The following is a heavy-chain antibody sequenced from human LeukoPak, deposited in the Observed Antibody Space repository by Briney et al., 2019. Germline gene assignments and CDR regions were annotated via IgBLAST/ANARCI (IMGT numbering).Heavy chain of an antibody. D-gene: IGHD5-24*01. Sequence: SETLSLTCAVYGGSFGGYYWSWIRQPPGKGLEWIGEINHSGSTNYNPSLKSRVTISVDTSKNQFSLKLSSVTAADTAVYYCARRRDGYNYVGFDYWGQGTLVTVSS. CDR2: INHSGST. V-gene: IGHV4-34*01. CDR3: ARRRDGYNYVGFDY. CDR1: GGSFGGYY. J-gene: IGHJ4*02.